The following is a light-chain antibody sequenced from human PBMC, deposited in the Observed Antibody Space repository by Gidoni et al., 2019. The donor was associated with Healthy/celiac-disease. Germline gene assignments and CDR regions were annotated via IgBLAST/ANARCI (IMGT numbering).Light chain of an antibody. Sequence: IVLTQSPATLSLSPGERATLSCRASQSVGSYLAWYQQKPGQAPRLLIYDASNWATGIPARFRGSGSGTDFPLTISSLAPEDFAVYYCQQRSNWPITFGQGTRLEIK. J-gene: IGKJ5*01. CDR3: QQRSNWPIT. V-gene: IGKV3-11*01. CDR2: DAS. CDR1: QSVGSY.